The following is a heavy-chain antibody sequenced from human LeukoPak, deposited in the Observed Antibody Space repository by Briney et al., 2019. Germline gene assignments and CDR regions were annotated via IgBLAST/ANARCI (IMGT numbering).Heavy chain of an antibody. J-gene: IGHJ4*02. CDR2: ISGSGGST. Sequence: GGSLRLSCAASGFTFSSYAMSWVRQAPGKGLEWVSAISGSGGSTYYADAVKGRFTISRDNSKNTLYLQMNSLRAEDTAVYYCAKASHYYDRGDYWGQGTLVTVSS. D-gene: IGHD3-22*01. CDR1: GFTFSSYA. CDR3: AKASHYYDRGDY. V-gene: IGHV3-23*01.